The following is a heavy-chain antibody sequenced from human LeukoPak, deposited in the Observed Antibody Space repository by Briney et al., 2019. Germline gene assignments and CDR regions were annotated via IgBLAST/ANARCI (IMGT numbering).Heavy chain of an antibody. CDR2: IRYDGRNK. CDR1: GFTFNSYG. CDR3: ARDSNYYYYMDV. J-gene: IGHJ6*03. V-gene: IGHV3-30*02. Sequence: GWALRLSYAASGFTFNSYGMHWVHQAPGKGLEGVACIRYDGRNKYYADSVKGRFTIPRDNSKNTLYLQMTSLRAEDTAVYYCARDSNYYYYMDVWGKGTTVTISS.